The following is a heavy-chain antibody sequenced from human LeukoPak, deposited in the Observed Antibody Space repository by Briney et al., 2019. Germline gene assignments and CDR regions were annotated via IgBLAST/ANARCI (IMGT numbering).Heavy chain of an antibody. D-gene: IGHD4-23*01. Sequence: GESQKISCKGTGYIFTSYWIGWVRQMPGKGLEWMGIIYPGDSNTRYSPSFQGQVTISADRSINTAYLQWNSLKASDTAMYYCARRSTVVARVDYWGQGTLVTVSS. J-gene: IGHJ4*02. CDR2: IYPGDSNT. CDR3: ARRSTVVARVDY. CDR1: GYIFTSYW. V-gene: IGHV5-51*01.